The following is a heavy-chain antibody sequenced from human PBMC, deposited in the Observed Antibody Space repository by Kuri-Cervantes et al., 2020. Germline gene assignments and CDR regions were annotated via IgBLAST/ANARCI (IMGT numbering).Heavy chain of an antibody. CDR2: INPSGGST. J-gene: IGHJ5*02. V-gene: IGHV1-46*01. CDR3: ARGGVVVIAFEGWFDP. CDR1: GYTFTSYY. Sequence: ASVKVSCKASGYTFTSYYMHWVRQAPGQGLEWMGIINPSGGSTSYAQKFQGRVTMTRDTSTSTVYMELSSLRSEDTAVYYCARGGVVVIAFEGWFDPWGQGTLVTVSS. D-gene: IGHD2-21*01.